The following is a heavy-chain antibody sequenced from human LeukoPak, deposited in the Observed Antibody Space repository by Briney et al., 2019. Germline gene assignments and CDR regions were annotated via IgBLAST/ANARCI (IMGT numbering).Heavy chain of an antibody. Sequence: SGTLSLTCTVSGGSITTSNWWSWVRQPPGKGLEWIGEVYHSGSTTYNSTLKSRLTMSIDKSKNHFSLSLSSVTTADTAVYYCARAEPSTYYYDSSGLLLGHWGQGTLVTVSS. D-gene: IGHD3-22*01. CDR2: VYHSGST. V-gene: IGHV4-4*02. J-gene: IGHJ1*01. CDR1: GGSITTSNW. CDR3: ARAEPSTYYYDSSGLLLGH.